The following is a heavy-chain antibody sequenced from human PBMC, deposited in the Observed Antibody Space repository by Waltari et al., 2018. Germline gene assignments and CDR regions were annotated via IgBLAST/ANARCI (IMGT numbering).Heavy chain of an antibody. CDR3: AKIGLRGTYFDY. J-gene: IGHJ4*02. Sequence: EVQLLESGGGLVQPGGSLRLSCAASGFTFSSYAMSWVRQAPGKGLEWVSAIRGSGGSTYYADAVKGRLTISRDNSKNTLYLQMNSLRAEDTAVYYCAKIGLRGTYFDYWGQGTLVTVSS. V-gene: IGHV3-23*01. CDR2: IRGSGGST. CDR1: GFTFSSYA. D-gene: IGHD4-17*01.